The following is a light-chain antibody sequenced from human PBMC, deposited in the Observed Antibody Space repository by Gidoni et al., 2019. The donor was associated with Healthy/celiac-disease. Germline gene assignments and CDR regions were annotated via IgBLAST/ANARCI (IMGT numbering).Light chain of an antibody. CDR1: ISDVGGYNY. CDR2: EVS. Sequence: QSALTQPASGSGSPGQSITISCTGTISDVGGYNYVAWYQQHPGKAPKLMIYEVSNRPSGVSNRFSGSKSGNTASLPISGLQAEDEADYYCSSYTSSSTVVFGGGTKLPVL. J-gene: IGLJ2*01. CDR3: SSYTSSSTVV. V-gene: IGLV2-14*01.